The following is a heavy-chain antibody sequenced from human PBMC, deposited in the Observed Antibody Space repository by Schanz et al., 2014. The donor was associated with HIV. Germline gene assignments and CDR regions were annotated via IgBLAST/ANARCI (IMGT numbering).Heavy chain of an antibody. Sequence: VQLVESGGGLVKPGGSLRVSCAASGFTFKSYAMSWVRQAPGKGLEWVSVISYDGRNKLYADSVKGRFTISRDNSKNTLYLQMTTLRIDDTAVYYCAKPEYDSRGNSQSHFDYWGQGTLVTVSS. D-gene: IGHD3-22*01. CDR2: ISYDGRNK. J-gene: IGHJ4*02. CDR1: GFTFKSYA. CDR3: AKPEYDSRGNSQSHFDY. V-gene: IGHV3-30*18.